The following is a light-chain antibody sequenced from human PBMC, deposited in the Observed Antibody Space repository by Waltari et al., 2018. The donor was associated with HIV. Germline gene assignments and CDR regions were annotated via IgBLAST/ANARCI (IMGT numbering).Light chain of an antibody. Sequence: AIKMTQSPSSLSASVGDRVTITCRASQGIRNDLGWFQHKPGKAPKLLIYTASSLQSGVPSRFSGSGSGTDFTLTISNLQPEDFATYYCLQDYNYPLTFGQGTKVEIK. CDR3: LQDYNYPLT. CDR2: TAS. CDR1: QGIRND. J-gene: IGKJ1*01. V-gene: IGKV1-6*01.